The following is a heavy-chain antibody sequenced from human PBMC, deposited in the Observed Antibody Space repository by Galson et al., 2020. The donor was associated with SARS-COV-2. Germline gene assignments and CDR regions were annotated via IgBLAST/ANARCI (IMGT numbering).Heavy chain of an antibody. CDR3: AGLDYGDYWVWFDP. V-gene: IGHV4-59*08. Sequence: SATLTLTCTVPGGPISSYYWGWIRQPPGKGLEWSGYIYYSGTTNSNPCLKSRVTRSVDTSKNHFPLKLGSVTAADTAVYYCAGLDYGDYWVWFDPWGQGTLVTVSS. CDR2: IYYSGTT. D-gene: IGHD4-17*01. CDR1: GGPISSYY. J-gene: IGHJ5*02.